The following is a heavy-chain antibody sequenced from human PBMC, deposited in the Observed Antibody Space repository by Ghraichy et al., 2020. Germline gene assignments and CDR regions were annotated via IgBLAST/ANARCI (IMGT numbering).Heavy chain of an antibody. CDR3: ARGQSGSYFRAYYFDF. D-gene: IGHD1-26*01. V-gene: IGHV4-34*01. J-gene: IGHJ4*02. CDR2: INHSGST. Sequence: SETLSLTCAVYGGSFSGYYWSWIRQPPGKGLEWIGEINHSGSTNYNPSLKSRVPISVDTSRTQFSLNLSSLTAAATAVYYCARGQSGSYFRAYYFDFWAQGALVTVSS. CDR1: GGSFSGYY.